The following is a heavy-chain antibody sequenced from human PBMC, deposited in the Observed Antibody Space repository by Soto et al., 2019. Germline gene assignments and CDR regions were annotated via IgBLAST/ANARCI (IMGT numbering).Heavy chain of an antibody. CDR2: NIPIFGTA. D-gene: IGHD6-6*01. CDR3: GRDLEGQLVPAY. J-gene: IGHJ4*02. Sequence: PVKVSCKASGGTFSSYAISWVRQPPGQGLEWMGGNIPIFGTATYAQKFQGRVTITADGSTSPAYMDLSSLRSEHTAVYSCGRDLEGQLVPAYWGQGTLVTVSS. CDR1: GGTFSSYA. V-gene: IGHV1-69*13.